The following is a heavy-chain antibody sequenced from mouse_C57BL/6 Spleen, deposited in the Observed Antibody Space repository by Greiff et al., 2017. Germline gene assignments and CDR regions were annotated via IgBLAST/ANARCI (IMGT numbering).Heavy chain of an antibody. D-gene: IGHD1-1*01. CDR3: ARSGSSLWYFDG. J-gene: IGHJ1*03. CDR2: IYPGSGST. Sequence: QVQLQQPGAELVKPGASVKMSCKASGYTFTSYWITWVKQRPGQGLEWIGDIYPGSGSTNYNEKFKSKATLTVDTSSSTAYMQLSSLTSEDSAVYYCARSGSSLWYFDGWGTGTTVTVSS. CDR1: GYTFTSYW. V-gene: IGHV1-55*01.